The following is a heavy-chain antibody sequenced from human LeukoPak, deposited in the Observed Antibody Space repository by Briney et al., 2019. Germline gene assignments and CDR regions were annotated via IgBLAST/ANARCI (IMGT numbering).Heavy chain of an antibody. J-gene: IGHJ4*01. Sequence: SETLSLTCTVSGGSITNNNYYWDWIRQPPGKGLEWIGDLYYSGSTHYNPSLKSRVTLSVDTSKNQFSLKLNSVTAADTAVYYCARHRDYYDTWGRGTLVTVSS. CDR1: GGSITNNNYY. CDR3: ARHRDYYDT. V-gene: IGHV4-39*01. D-gene: IGHD3-22*01. CDR2: LYYSGST.